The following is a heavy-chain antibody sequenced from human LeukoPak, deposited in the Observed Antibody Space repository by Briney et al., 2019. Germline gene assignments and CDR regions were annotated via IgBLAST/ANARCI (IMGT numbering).Heavy chain of an antibody. V-gene: IGHV3-30*02. Sequence: GGSLRLSCAASGFSFRSCGMHWVRPAPGKGLEWVTFIQYDGSNKYYTDSAKGRFSISRDNSKNTLYLQMNNLRAEDTAVYYCAKGAGVGFDYWGQGTLVTVSS. J-gene: IGHJ4*02. CDR1: GFSFRSCG. CDR2: IQYDGSNK. CDR3: AKGAGVGFDY. D-gene: IGHD3-3*01.